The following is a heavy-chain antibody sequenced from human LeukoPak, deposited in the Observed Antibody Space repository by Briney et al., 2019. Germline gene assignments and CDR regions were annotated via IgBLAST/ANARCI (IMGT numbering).Heavy chain of an antibody. CDR3: ARLGIAAVANWFDP. Sequence: SETLSLTCTVSGGSISSYYWSWIRQPPGKGLEWIGYIYYSGSTNYNPSLKSRVTISVDTSKNQFSLKLSSVTAADTAVYYCARLGIAAVANWFDPWGQGTLVTVSS. D-gene: IGHD6-13*01. CDR1: GGSISSYY. CDR2: IYYSGST. J-gene: IGHJ5*02. V-gene: IGHV4-59*08.